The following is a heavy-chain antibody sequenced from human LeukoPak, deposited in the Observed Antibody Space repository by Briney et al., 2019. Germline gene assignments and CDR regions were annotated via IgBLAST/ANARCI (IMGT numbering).Heavy chain of an antibody. D-gene: IGHD3-22*01. CDR1: GFTFSSYG. Sequence: PGGSLRLSCAASGFTFSSYGMHWVRQAPGKGLEWVAVIWYDGSNKYYADSVKGRFTISRDNSKNTLYLQMNSLRAEDTAVYYGAKDRVVYYYDSSGIDYWGQGTLVTVSS. CDR3: AKDRVVYYYDSSGIDY. V-gene: IGHV3-33*06. J-gene: IGHJ4*02. CDR2: IWYDGSNK.